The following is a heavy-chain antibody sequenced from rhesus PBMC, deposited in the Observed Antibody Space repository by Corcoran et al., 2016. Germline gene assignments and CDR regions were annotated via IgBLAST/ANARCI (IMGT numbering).Heavy chain of an antibody. V-gene: IGHV4-173*01. CDR1: GGSISSNY. Sequence: QLQLQESGPGLVKPSETLSLTCAVPGGSISSNYWSWIRQPPGKGLEWIGRIPGSGGSTDYNPSLKRRVTISPDTSKNQFSLKLSSVTAADTAVYYCARHSSGWNFDYWGQGVLVTVSS. D-gene: IGHD6-31*01. CDR2: IPGSGGST. CDR3: ARHSSGWNFDY. J-gene: IGHJ4*01.